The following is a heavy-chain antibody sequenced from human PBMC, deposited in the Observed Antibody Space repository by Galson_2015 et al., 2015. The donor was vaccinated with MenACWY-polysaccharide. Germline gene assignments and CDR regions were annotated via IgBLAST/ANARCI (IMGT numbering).Heavy chain of an antibody. CDR1: GFTFSSYG. CDR2: ISRRGGST. Sequence: SLRLSCAASGFTFSSYGMSWVRQAPGKGLEWVAGISRRGGSTYYADSVKGRFIISRDNSKNTLYLQMNSLRADDTAVYYCAKERTTVDVWGQGTLVTVSS. J-gene: IGHJ3*01. V-gene: IGHV3-23*01. CDR3: AKERTTVDV. D-gene: IGHD4-17*01.